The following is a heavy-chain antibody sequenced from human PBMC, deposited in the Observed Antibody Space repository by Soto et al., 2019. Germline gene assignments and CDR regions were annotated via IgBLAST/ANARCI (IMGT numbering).Heavy chain of an antibody. CDR1: GDTISSYY. Sequence: SETLSLTCGVSGDTISSYYWSWIRQPPGKGLEWIGYIYYSGSPNYNPSLKSRVTISLDTSKNQFSLKLSSVTAADTAVYYCAKGAMIRGVMGNWFDPWGQGTLVTVSS. CDR2: IYYSGSP. J-gene: IGHJ5*02. D-gene: IGHD3-10*01. V-gene: IGHV4-59*01. CDR3: AKGAMIRGVMGNWFDP.